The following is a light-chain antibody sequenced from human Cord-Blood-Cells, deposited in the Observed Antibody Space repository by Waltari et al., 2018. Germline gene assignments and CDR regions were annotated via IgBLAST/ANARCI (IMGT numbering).Light chain of an antibody. V-gene: IGKV1-39*01. CDR1: QSISSY. Sequence: DIQLTQSPSSLSASVGDSVTITCRASQSISSYLNWYQQKPGKAPKLLIYAASSLQSGVPSRFSGSGSGTDFTLTISSLQPEDFATYYCQQSYSTFSITFGQGTRLEIK. CDR2: AAS. J-gene: IGKJ5*01. CDR3: QQSYSTFSIT.